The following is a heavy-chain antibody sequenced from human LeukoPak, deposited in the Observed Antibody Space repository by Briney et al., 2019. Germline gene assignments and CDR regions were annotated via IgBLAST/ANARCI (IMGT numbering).Heavy chain of an antibody. D-gene: IGHD7-27*01. Sequence: ASVKVSCKASGGTFSSYAISWVRQAPGQGLEWMGWISAYNGDTNYEQKFEGRITMTTDATTSTAYMELRSLKSDDTAVYYCARAGDAFDIWGQGTMVTVSS. J-gene: IGHJ3*02. CDR1: GGTFSSYA. CDR2: ISAYNGDT. CDR3: ARAGDAFDI. V-gene: IGHV1-18*01.